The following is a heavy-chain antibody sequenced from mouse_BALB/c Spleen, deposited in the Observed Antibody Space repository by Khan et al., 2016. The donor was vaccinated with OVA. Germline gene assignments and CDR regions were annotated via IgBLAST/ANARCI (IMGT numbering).Heavy chain of an antibody. CDR3: TRIYRSSFDY. V-gene: IGHV1-20*02. J-gene: IGHJ2*01. D-gene: IGHD1-1*01. CDR2: INPHIGET. Sequence: EVQLQESGPELVRPGASVKISCKASGYSFTGYFMNWVMQRHGKSLVWIGRINPHIGETFYNQRFKDKATLTVDESSSTANMELRSLASEDSAVYYCTRIYRSSFDYWGQGTTLTVSS. CDR1: GYSFTGYF.